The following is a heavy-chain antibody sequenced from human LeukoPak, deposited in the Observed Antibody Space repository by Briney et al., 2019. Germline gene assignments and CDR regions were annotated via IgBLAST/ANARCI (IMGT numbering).Heavy chain of an antibody. D-gene: IGHD3-10*01. CDR2: IYYSGST. V-gene: IGHV4-59*01. Sequence: SETLSLSCTASGGSFSTYRWSWVWQPPGKGLEWIGYIYYSGSTNYNPSLKSRVTISVDTSKNQFSLKLSSVTAADTAVHCCTRTGSGSYYIDYWGQGTLVTVSS. CDR3: TRTGSGSYYIDY. J-gene: IGHJ4*02. CDR1: GGSFSTYR.